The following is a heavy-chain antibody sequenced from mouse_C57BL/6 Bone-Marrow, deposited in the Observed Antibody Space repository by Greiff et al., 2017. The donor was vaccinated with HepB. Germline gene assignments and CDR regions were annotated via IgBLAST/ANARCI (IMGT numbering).Heavy chain of an antibody. D-gene: IGHD2-4*01. CDR2: IDPETGGT. CDR1: GYTFTDYE. J-gene: IGHJ2*01. CDR3: TNYDYGDY. V-gene: IGHV1-15*01. Sequence: VQLQESGAELVRPGASVTLSCKASGYTFTDYEMHWVKQTPVHGLEWIGAIDPETGGTAYNQKFKGKAILTADKSSSTAYMELRSLTSEDSAVYYCTNYDYGDYWGQGTTLTVSS.